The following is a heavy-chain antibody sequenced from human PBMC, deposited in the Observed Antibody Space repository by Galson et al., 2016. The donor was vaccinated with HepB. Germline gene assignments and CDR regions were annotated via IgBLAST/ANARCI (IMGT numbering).Heavy chain of an antibody. J-gene: IGHJ4*02. CDR1: GFAFTNYW. CDR3: ARDFSSYDEYFDL. V-gene: IGHV3-74*01. D-gene: IGHD3-3*01. Sequence: SLRLSCAASGFAFTNYWMNWVRQAPGKGLVWVSRISGDGSRVNYADSVKGRVTLSRDNAKNTLYLQMNSLRAEDTAVYYCARDFSSYDEYFDLWGRGTLVTVSS. CDR2: ISGDGSRV.